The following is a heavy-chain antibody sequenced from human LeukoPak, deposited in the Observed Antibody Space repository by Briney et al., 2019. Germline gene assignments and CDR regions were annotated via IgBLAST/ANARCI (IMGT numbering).Heavy chain of an antibody. Sequence: GASVKVSCKASGYIFTNYDINWVRQATGQGLEWMGWMNPNSGNTGYVQKFQGRVTMTRNTSINTAYMELSSLTSEDTAVYYCARGFRYCGGGSCYYHFGMDVWGQGTTVTVSS. CDR2: MNPNSGNT. CDR3: ARGFRYCGGGSCYYHFGMDV. CDR1: GYIFTNYD. V-gene: IGHV1-8*01. J-gene: IGHJ6*02. D-gene: IGHD2-15*01.